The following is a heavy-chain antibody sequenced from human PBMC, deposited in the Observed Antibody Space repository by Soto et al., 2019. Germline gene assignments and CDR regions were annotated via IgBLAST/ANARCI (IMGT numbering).Heavy chain of an antibody. D-gene: IGHD2-2*02. CDR2: ISYDGSNK. J-gene: IGHJ4*02. Sequence: PGGSLRLSCAASGFTFSSYGMHWVRQAPGKGLEWVAVISYDGSNKYYADSVKGRFTISRDNSKNTLYLQMNSLRAEDTAVYYCAKEGGETHCSSTSCYTVDYWGQGTLVTVS. V-gene: IGHV3-30*18. CDR3: AKEGGETHCSSTSCYTVDY. CDR1: GFTFSSYG.